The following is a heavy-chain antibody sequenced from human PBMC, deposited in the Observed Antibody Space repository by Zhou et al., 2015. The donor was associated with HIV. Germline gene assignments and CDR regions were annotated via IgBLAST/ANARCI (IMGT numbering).Heavy chain of an antibody. Sequence: QVQLVQSGVEVKQPGASVKVSCKASGYAFTYYAISWVRQAPGQGLEWMGWINADNGKTNYAQKFQGRVTLTTDRSTRTAYMELRTLRSDDAAIYYCATDDIGGYHSFNYWGQGTLVSVSS. D-gene: IGHD3-22*01. CDR2: INADNGKT. V-gene: IGHV1-18*01. CDR3: ATDDIGGYHSFNY. J-gene: IGHJ4*02. CDR1: GYAFTYYA.